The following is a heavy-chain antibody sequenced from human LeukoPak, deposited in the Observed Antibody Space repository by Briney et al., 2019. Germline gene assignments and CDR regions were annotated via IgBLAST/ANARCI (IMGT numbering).Heavy chain of an antibody. D-gene: IGHD1-26*01. Sequence: GASVKVSCKASGGTFSSYAISWVRQAPGQGLEWMGGIIPIFGTANYAQKFQGRVTITTDESTSTAYMELSSLRSEDTAVYYCASTNSGSYSGSLVYWGQGTLVTVSS. CDR1: GGTFSSYA. CDR2: IIPIFGTA. CDR3: ASTNSGSYSGSLVY. J-gene: IGHJ4*02. V-gene: IGHV1-69*05.